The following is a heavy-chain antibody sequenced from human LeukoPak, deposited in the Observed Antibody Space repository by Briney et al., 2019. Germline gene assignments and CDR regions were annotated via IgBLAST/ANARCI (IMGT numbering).Heavy chain of an antibody. Sequence: GGSLRLSCAASGFTLRTSWMYWGRQAPGKGLVWVSHINVDGSGATYADSVKGRFTISRDNAKNTMYPHINSLRAEDTAVYYCARDKSNYRRGWYYSFDYWGQGTLVTVSS. V-gene: IGHV3-74*01. CDR2: INVDGSGA. CDR3: ARDKSNYRRGWYYSFDY. D-gene: IGHD3-10*01. J-gene: IGHJ4*02. CDR1: GFTLRTSW.